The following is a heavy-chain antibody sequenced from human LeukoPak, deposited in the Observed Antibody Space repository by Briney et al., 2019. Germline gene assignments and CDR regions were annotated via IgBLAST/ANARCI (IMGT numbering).Heavy chain of an antibody. CDR3: ARGHNNRNAFDI. CDR1: GFTFSSYD. CDR2: IGTAGDT. D-gene: IGHD1-14*01. Sequence: GGSLRLSCAASGFTFSSYDMHWVRHATGKGLEWVSAIGTAGDTYYPGSVKGRFTISRENAKNSLYLQMNSLRAGDTAVYYCARGHNNRNAFDIWGQGTMVTVSS. J-gene: IGHJ3*02. V-gene: IGHV3-13*01.